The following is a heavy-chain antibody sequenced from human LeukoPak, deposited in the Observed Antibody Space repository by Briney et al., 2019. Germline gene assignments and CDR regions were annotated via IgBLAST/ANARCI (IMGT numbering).Heavy chain of an antibody. CDR2: ISSGGTDT. D-gene: IGHD5-12*01. V-gene: IGHV3-23*01. Sequence: GGSLRLSCAASGFTFSTYPISWVRQAPGKGLEWVSAISSGGTDTYYADSVKGRFTISRDNSKNTLYLQTNSLRAEDTAVYYCVKDSVRGYSGYGNDGFEIWGQGTMVTVSS. J-gene: IGHJ3*02. CDR3: VKDSVRGYSGYGNDGFEI. CDR1: GFTFSTYP.